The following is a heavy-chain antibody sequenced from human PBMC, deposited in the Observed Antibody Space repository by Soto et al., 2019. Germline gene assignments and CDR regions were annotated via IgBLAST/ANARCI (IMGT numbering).Heavy chain of an antibody. V-gene: IGHV3-11*06. CDR3: ARGYYDSSDYPGSFDN. CDR2: ISSSSSYT. Sequence: LRLSCAASGFTFSDYYMSWIRQAPGKGLEWVSYISSSSSYTNYADSVKGRFTISRDNAKNSLYLQMNSLRAEDTAVYYCARGYYDSSDYPGSFDNWGQGTRVTVSS. D-gene: IGHD3-22*01. CDR1: GFTFSDYY. J-gene: IGHJ4*02.